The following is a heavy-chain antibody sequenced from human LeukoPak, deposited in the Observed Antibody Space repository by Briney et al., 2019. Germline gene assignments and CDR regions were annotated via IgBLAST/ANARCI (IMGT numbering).Heavy chain of an antibody. J-gene: IGHJ4*02. CDR3: ARAHFYGGNEYYFDY. D-gene: IGHD4-23*01. Sequence: ASVKVSCKASGYTFTSYGISWVRQAPGQGLEWMGWISAYNGNTNYAQKLQGRVTMTTDTSTSTAYMELRSLRSDDTAVYYCARAHFYGGNEYYFDYWGQGTLVTVSS. CDR1: GYTFTSYG. V-gene: IGHV1-18*01. CDR2: ISAYNGNT.